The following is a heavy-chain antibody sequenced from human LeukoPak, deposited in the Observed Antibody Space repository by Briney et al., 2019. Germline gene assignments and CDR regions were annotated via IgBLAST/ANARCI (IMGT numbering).Heavy chain of an antibody. V-gene: IGHV1-8*01. J-gene: IGHJ4*02. CDR3: ARRYAGGWTDH. CDR1: GYTFSSND. Sequence: ASVKVSCKASGYTFSSNDINWVRQATGQGLEWMGWMNPENGNTGYAEKFQGRVTLTRDTSINTAYMELSSLGSEDTAVYYCARRYAGGWTDHCGQGTLVTVSS. D-gene: IGHD6-19*01. CDR2: MNPENGNT.